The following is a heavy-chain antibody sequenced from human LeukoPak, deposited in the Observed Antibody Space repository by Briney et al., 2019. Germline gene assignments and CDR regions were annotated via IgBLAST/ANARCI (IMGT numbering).Heavy chain of an antibody. V-gene: IGHV3-13*04. CDR2: IGSAGDT. CDR1: GFTFSSYD. D-gene: IGHD5-18*01. CDR3: ARGYSYGSLDV. J-gene: IGHJ6*02. Sequence: GGSLRLSCAASGFTFSSYDMHWVRQPTGKGLEWVSLIGSAGDTYYAGSVKGRFTISRENAKSSLYLQMNSLRAGDTALYFCARGYSYGSLDVWGPGTTVTVSS.